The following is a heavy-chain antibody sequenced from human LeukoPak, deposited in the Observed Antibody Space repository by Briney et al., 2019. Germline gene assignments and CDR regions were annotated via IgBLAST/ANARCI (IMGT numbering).Heavy chain of an antibody. CDR2: IIPIFGTA. CDR3: AGDVGYCSSTSCSAYYYYMDV. CDR1: GGTFSSYA. J-gene: IGHJ6*03. Sequence: SVKVSCKASGGTFSSYAISWVRQAPGQGLEWMGGIIPIFGTANYAQKFQGRVTITTDESTSTAYMELSSLRSEDTAVYYCAGDVGYCSSTSCSAYYYYMDVWGKGTTVTVSS. D-gene: IGHD2-2*01. V-gene: IGHV1-69*05.